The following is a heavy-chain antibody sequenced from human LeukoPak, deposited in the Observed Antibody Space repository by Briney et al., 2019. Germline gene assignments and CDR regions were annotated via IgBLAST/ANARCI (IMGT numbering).Heavy chain of an antibody. Sequence: GGSLRLSCAASGFTFSSYGMHWVRQAPGKGLEWVAFIRYDGSNKYYADSVKGRFTISRDNSKNTLYLQMNSLRAEDTAVYYCARDLRYDSSGHYYLPSPWGQGTRVTVSS. CDR1: GFTFSSYG. CDR3: ARDLRYDSSGHYYLPSP. V-gene: IGHV3-30*02. D-gene: IGHD3-22*01. CDR2: IRYDGSNK. J-gene: IGHJ5*02.